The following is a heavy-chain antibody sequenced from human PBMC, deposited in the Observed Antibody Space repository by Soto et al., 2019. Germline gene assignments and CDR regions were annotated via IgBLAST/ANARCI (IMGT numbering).Heavy chain of an antibody. CDR3: ARDRYCSSTSCYKDDAFDI. D-gene: IGHD2-2*01. CDR1: GGSISSSNW. CDR2: IYHSGST. J-gene: IGHJ3*02. V-gene: IGHV4-4*02. Sequence: QVQLQESGPGLVKPSGTLSLTCAVSGGSISSSNWWSWVRQPPGKGLEWIGEIYHSGSTSYNPSLKSRVTLSVDKSKNQFSLKLSSVTAADTAVYYCARDRYCSSTSCYKDDAFDIWGQGTMVTVSS.